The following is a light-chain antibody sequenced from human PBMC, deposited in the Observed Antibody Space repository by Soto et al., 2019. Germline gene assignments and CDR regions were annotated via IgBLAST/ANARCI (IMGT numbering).Light chain of an antibody. CDR2: EAS. CDR3: QHYNTYPWT. Sequence: DIQMTQSPSSLSASVGDRVTITCRASQTSATYINWYQQKSGSAPRLLIYEASGLQSGVPSRFSGSGSGTIFTLTISSLQPDDFATYYCQHYNTYPWTFGQGTKVDIK. CDR1: QTSATY. V-gene: IGKV1-39*01. J-gene: IGKJ1*01.